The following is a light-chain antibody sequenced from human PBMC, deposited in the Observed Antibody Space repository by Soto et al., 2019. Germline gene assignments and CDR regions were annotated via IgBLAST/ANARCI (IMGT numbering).Light chain of an antibody. V-gene: IGKV3-11*01. J-gene: IGKJ5*01. CDR1: QSVSIY. Sequence: EIVLTQSPATLSLSPGERATLSCRASQSVSIYLAWFQQKPGQAPRLLISDASNRATGIPARFSGSGSGTNFTLSISSLEPEDFAVYYCQQRYNWPPITFGQGTRLEIK. CDR2: DAS. CDR3: QQRYNWPPIT.